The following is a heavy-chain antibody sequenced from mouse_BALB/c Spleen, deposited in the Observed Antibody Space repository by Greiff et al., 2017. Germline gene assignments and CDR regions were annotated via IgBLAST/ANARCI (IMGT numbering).Heavy chain of an antibody. Sequence: EVQGVESGAELVKPGASVKLSCTASGFNIKDTYMHWVKQRPEQGLEWIGRIDPANGNTKYDPKFQGKATITADTSSNTAYLQLSSLTSEDTAVYYCASGLGPYFDYWGQGTTLTVSS. CDR3: ASGLGPYFDY. CDR2: IDPANGNT. D-gene: IGHD4-1*01. V-gene: IGHV14-3*02. J-gene: IGHJ2*01. CDR1: GFNIKDTY.